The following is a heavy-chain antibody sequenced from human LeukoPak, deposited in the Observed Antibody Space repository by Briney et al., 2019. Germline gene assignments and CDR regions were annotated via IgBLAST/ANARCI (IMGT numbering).Heavy chain of an antibody. CDR1: GGSFSGYY. CDR3: ATGEDRAKAHS. J-gene: IGHJ4*02. V-gene: IGHV4-34*01. CDR2: VSQGEGT. Sequence: SETLSLTCAVYGGSFSGYYWSWIRQPPGKGLEWIGEVSQGEGTKYNPSLKSRVTISEDTSKNQISLNLKSVTAADTAVYYCATGEDRAKAHSWGQGTLVTVSS. D-gene: IGHD1-14*01.